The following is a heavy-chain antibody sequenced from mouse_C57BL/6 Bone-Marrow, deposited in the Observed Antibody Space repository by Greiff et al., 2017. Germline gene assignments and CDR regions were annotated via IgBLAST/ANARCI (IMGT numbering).Heavy chain of an antibody. CDR3: ARAVERDYDGYFLFAY. D-gene: IGHD2-3*01. CDR2: INPSNGGT. V-gene: IGHV1-53*01. Sequence: VQLQQPGTELVKPGASVKLSCKASGYTFTSYWMHWVKQRPGQGLEWIGNINPSNGGTNYNEKFKSKATLTVDKSSSTAYMQLSSLTSEDSAVYYCARAVERDYDGYFLFAYWGQGTLVTVSA. J-gene: IGHJ3*01. CDR1: GYTFTSYW.